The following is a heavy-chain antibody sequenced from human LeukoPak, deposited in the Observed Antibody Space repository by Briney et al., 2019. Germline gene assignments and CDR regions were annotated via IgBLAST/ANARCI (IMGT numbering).Heavy chain of an antibody. J-gene: IGHJ6*03. CDR1: GGSISSYY. D-gene: IGHD1-7*01. CDR3: ARSQLYNWNLDYYYYMDV. CDR2: IYYSGST. V-gene: IGHV4-59*01. Sequence: SETLSLACTVSGGSISSYYWSWIRQPPGKGLEWIGYIYYSGSTNYNPSLKSRVTISVDTSKNQFSLKLSSVTAADTAVYYCARSQLYNWNLDYYYYMDVWGKGTTVTVSS.